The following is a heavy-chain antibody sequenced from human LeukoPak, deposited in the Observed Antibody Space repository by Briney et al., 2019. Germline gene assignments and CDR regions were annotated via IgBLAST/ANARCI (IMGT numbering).Heavy chain of an antibody. Sequence: GASVKVSCKASGYTFTSYAMHWVRQAPGQRLEWMGWINAGNGNTKYSQKFQGRVTITRDTSASTAYMELSSLRSEDTAVYYCARDVPAGPSSGFDYWGQGTLVTVSS. CDR3: ARDVPAGPSSGFDY. CDR2: INAGNGNT. J-gene: IGHJ4*02. V-gene: IGHV1-3*01. D-gene: IGHD3-22*01. CDR1: GYTFTSYA.